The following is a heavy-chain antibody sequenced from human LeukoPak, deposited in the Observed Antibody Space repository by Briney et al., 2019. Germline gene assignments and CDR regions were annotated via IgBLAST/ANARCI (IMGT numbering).Heavy chain of an antibody. CDR2: ISAYNGNT. V-gene: IGHV1-18*01. CDR3: ARGKPPYSSSWFDP. D-gene: IGHD6-13*01. Sequence: ASVKVSCKASGYTFTSYGISWVRQAPGQGLEWMGWISAYNGNTNYAQKLQGRATMTTDTSTSTAYMELRSLRSDDTAVYYCARGKPPYSSSWFDPWGQGTLVTVSS. CDR1: GYTFTSYG. J-gene: IGHJ5*02.